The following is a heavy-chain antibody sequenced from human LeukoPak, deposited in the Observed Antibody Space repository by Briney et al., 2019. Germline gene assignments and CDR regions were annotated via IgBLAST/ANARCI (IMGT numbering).Heavy chain of an antibody. D-gene: IGHD2/OR15-2a*01. V-gene: IGHV3-9*01. CDR2: ISWNSGSI. CDR1: GFTFDDYA. CDR3: AKDILVYYGMDV. J-gene: IGHJ6*02. Sequence: QSGRSLRLSCAASGFTFDDYAMHWVRQAPGKGLEWVSGISWNSGSIGYADSVKGRFTISRDNAKNSLYLQMNSLRAEDTALYYCAKDILVYYGMDVWGQGTTVTVSS.